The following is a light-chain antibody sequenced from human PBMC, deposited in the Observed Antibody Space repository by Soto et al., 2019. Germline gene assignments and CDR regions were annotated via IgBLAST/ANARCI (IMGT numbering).Light chain of an antibody. CDR2: GAS. J-gene: IGKJ1*01. CDR3: HQTAGSLTWT. Sequence: DLQLTQSPSSLSASVGDRVTITCRASQSIRYSLNWYQQRPGEAPKVLIYGASNLQSGVPGRFSGSGSGTDFALTISSLQPEDFATYYCHQTAGSLTWTFGQGTRVEAK. V-gene: IGKV1-39*01. CDR1: QSIRYS.